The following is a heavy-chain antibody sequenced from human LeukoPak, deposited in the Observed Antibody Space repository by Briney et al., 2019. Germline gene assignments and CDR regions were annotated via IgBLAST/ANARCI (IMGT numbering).Heavy chain of an antibody. CDR2: IKQDGSKK. J-gene: IGHJ4*02. CDR1: GFPFSSYW. Sequence: GGSLRLSCVASGFPFSSYWMTWVRQAPGKGLEWVANIKQDGSKKSYVDSVRGRFTISRDNAKNSLYLQMNGLRAEDTAIYYCTRVGYIDEGIDYWGQGTLVTVSS. V-gene: IGHV3-7*04. CDR3: TRVGYIDEGIDY. D-gene: IGHD5-24*01.